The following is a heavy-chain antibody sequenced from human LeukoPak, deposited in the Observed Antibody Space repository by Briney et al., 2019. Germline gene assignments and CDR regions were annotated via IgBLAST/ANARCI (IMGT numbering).Heavy chain of an antibody. CDR3: AKDLASVYDAFNV. CDR1: GFTFDDYA. J-gene: IGHJ3*01. V-gene: IGHV3-43*02. CDR2: ISGDGGRT. Sequence: PGGSLRLSCAASGFTFDDYAMNWVRQTPGMGLEWVSLISGDGGRTFYADSVKGRFTISRGNSKDSLYLQMNSMTTEDTALYYCAKDLASVYDAFNVWGQGTMVTVSS.